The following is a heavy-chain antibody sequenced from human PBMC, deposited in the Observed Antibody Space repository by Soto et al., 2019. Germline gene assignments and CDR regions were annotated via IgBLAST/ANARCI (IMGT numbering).Heavy chain of an antibody. D-gene: IGHD5-12*01. V-gene: IGHV3-30*18. CDR2: ISCDGSRK. CDR1: GFTFSSYG. Sequence: QVQLVESGGGVVQPERSLRLSCAASGFTFSSYGMHWVRQAPTKGLEWVAVISCDGSRKYYADSVEGRFTISRDNSKNTLYLQMDSLRAEDTALYYCAKDLIRCRGYSGYDSAKPDYWGQGTLVTVSS. J-gene: IGHJ4*02. CDR3: AKDLIRCRGYSGYDSAKPDY.